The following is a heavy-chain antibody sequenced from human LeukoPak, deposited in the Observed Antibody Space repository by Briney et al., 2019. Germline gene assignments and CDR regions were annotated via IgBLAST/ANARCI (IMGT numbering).Heavy chain of an antibody. CDR3: AKDHQSSWYFNXFDX. J-gene: IGHJ5*02. D-gene: IGHD6-13*01. Sequence: GGSLRLSCTGSGFIFSSYSMNWVRQAPGKGLEWISYISSHSSTIYYADSVRGRFTISRDNDKRSVYLQMSSLRVEDTAVYYCAKDHQSSWYFNXFDXWGQGXLVTV. V-gene: IGHV3-48*01. CDR2: ISSHSSTI. CDR1: GFIFSSYS.